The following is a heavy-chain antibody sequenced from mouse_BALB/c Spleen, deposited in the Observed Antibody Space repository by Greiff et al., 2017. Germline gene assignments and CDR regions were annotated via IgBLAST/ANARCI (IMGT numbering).Heavy chain of an antibody. Sequence: EVKVVESGAELVKPGASVKLSCTASGFNIKDTYMHWVKQRPEQGLEWIGRIDPANGNTKYDPKFQGKATITADTSSNTAYLQLSSLTSEDTAVYYCARSGGYFDYWGQGTTLTVSS. J-gene: IGHJ2*01. V-gene: IGHV14-3*02. CDR2: IDPANGNT. CDR3: ARSGGYFDY. D-gene: IGHD3-1*01. CDR1: GFNIKDTY.